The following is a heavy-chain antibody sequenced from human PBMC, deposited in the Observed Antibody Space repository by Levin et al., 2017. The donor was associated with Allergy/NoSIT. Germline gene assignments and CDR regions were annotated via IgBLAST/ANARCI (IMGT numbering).Heavy chain of an antibody. Sequence: QPGGSLRLSCAASGFTFSSYSMNWVRQAPGKGLEWVSYISSSSSTIYYADSVKGRFTISRDNAKNSLYLQMNSLRAEDTAVYYCAREDYYFDYWGQGTLVTVSS. J-gene: IGHJ4*02. V-gene: IGHV3-48*01. CDR1: GFTFSSYS. CDR2: ISSSSSTI. CDR3: AREDYYFDY.